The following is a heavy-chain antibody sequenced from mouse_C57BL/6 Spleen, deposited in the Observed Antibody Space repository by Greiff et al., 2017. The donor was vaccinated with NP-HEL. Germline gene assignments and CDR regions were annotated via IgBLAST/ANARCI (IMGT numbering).Heavy chain of an antibody. CDR2: IDPSDSYT. CDR1: GYTFTSYW. J-gene: IGHJ3*01. Sequence: QVQLQQPGAELVMPGASVKLSCKASGYTFTSYWMHWVKQRPGQGLEWIGEIDPSDSYTNYNQKFKGKSTLTVDKSSSTAYMQLSSLTSEDSAVYYCAREGYSKGFAYWGQGTLVTVSA. CDR3: AREGYSKGFAY. D-gene: IGHD2-5*01. V-gene: IGHV1-69*01.